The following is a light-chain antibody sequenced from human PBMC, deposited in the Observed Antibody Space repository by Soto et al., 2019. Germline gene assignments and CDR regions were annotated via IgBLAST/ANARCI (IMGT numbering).Light chain of an antibody. CDR3: AAWDGSLNGVV. J-gene: IGLJ2*01. V-gene: IGLV1-44*01. Sequence: QSVLTQPPSASGTPGRGVPILCSGSSSNIGSHTVNWYQQLPGTAPKLLVYSSNQRPSGVPDRFSGSKSGTSASLAISGLQSEDEADYYCAAWDGSLNGVVFGGGTKLTVL. CDR1: SSNIGSHT. CDR2: SSN.